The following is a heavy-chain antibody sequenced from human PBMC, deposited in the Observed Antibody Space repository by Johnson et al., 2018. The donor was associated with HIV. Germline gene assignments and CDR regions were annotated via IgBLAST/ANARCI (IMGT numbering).Heavy chain of an antibody. CDR3: ARDAPNFFTSGVRDDAFDI. D-gene: IGHD5-12*01. Sequence: VQLVESGGGVVQPGGSLRLSCAASEFTFSNHHMTWVRQAPGKGLEWVANINQDGSDKYYVDSVKGRFTISRDKAQNSLYLQMNSLRAEDTAVYYCARDAPNFFTSGVRDDAFDIWGPGTMVTVSP. CDR2: INQDGSDK. V-gene: IGHV3-7*01. CDR1: EFTFSNHH. J-gene: IGHJ3*02.